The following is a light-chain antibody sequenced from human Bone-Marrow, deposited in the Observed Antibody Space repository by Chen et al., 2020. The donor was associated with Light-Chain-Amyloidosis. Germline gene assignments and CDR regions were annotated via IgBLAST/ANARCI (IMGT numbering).Light chain of an antibody. J-gene: IGLJ3*02. CDR3: QVWDRSSDRPV. CDR1: NIGSTS. CDR2: DDS. V-gene: IGLV3-21*02. Sequence: SYVLTQPPSAAAAPGQTATIACGVHNIGSTSVHWYQQTPGQAPLLVVYDDSDRPSGIPKRLSGSNSGNTATLTISRVEAGDEADYYCQVWDRSSDRPVFGGGTKLTVL.